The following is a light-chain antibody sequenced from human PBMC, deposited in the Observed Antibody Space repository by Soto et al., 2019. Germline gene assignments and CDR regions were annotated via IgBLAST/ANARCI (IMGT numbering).Light chain of an antibody. Sequence: EIVMTHSPATLSVSPGERATLSCRASQSVYSTLAWYQQKPGQAPRLLIYGASTRATGIPARFSGTGSATEFTLTISSLQSEYSAVYYCQQYNKWPLTFGGGTKVEIK. CDR3: QQYNKWPLT. CDR2: GAS. J-gene: IGKJ4*01. V-gene: IGKV3-15*01. CDR1: QSVYST.